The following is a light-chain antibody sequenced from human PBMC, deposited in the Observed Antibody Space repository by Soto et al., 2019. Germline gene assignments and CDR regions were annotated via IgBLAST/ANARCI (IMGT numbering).Light chain of an antibody. CDR3: GSYVGSKSFV. Sequence: QSVLTQPPSASGSPGQSVTISCTGAGSDVGAYNYVSWYQQHPGKAPKLMIFEVSKRPSGVPDRFAGSKSGSTASLTVSGLQAEDEADYYCGSYVGSKSFVFGGGTKLTVL. CDR2: EVS. J-gene: IGLJ3*02. V-gene: IGLV2-8*01. CDR1: GSDVGAYNY.